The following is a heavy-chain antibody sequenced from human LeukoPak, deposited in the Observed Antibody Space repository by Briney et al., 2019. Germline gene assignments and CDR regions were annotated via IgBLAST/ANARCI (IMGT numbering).Heavy chain of an antibody. Sequence: SQTLSLTCTVSGGSISSYNWSWIRHPAGKGLKWIVRIYTSGSTNSTPSLKSRVTMSVSTPQNPLSLNPSSVTATATALYYCRADRVHPIGDDYWGQGTLVTVSS. CDR1: GGSISSYN. CDR3: RADRVHPIGDDY. V-gene: IGHV4-4*07. CDR2: IYTSGST. D-gene: IGHD3-16*01. J-gene: IGHJ4*02.